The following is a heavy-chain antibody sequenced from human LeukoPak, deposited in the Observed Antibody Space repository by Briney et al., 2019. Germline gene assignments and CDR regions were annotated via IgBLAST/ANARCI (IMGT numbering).Heavy chain of an antibody. J-gene: IGHJ4*02. D-gene: IGHD2/OR15-2a*01. CDR3: AKDTWRYDY. Sequence: GGSLRLSCAASGFTFSNYGMNWVRQAPGKGLEWVSRISGTGGTTFYADSVKGRFTISRDNSKNTLYLQMNSLRAEDTAVYYCAKDTWRYDYWGQGTLVTVSS. CDR1: GFTFSNYG. CDR2: ISGTGGTT. V-gene: IGHV3-23*01.